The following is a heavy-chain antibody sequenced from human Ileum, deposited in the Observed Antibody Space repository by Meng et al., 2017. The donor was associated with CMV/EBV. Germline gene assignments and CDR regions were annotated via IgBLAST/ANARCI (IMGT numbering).Heavy chain of an antibody. CDR3: ARPGSFAGAGSE. D-gene: IGHD3-16*01. Sequence: GESLKISCAASGFTFRSYWMTWVRQAPGKGLQWVANIKPDGSEKYYADSLKGRFTIFRDNAENSLYLQMNSLRVDDTAVYYCARPGSFAGAGSEWGQGTLVTVSS. V-gene: IGHV3-7*01. CDR2: IKPDGSEK. CDR1: GFTFRSYW. J-gene: IGHJ4*02.